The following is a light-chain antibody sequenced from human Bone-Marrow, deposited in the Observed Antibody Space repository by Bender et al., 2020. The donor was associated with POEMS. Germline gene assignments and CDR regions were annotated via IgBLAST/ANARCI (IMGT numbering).Light chain of an antibody. CDR3: VAWDASLNGWV. J-gene: IGLJ3*02. Sequence: QSALTQPASVSGSPGQSITISCTGTSSDVGGYDYVSWYQQHPGETPKLILYEVTERPSGVPDRFSGSKSGTSASLAITGLQSDDEAIYFCVAWDASLNGWVFGGGTKLTVL. CDR2: EVT. V-gene: IGLV2-14*01. CDR1: SSDVGGYDY.